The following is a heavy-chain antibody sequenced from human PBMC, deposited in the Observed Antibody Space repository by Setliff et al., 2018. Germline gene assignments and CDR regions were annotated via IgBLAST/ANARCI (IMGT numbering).Heavy chain of an antibody. Sequence: GGSLRLSCAASGFTFSTHNMNWVRQAPGKGLEWVAFISFGSNYVFYADSVKGRFTISRDNAKNSLYLQMNSLRAEDTAVYYCANDKISIAVAGTPDYWGQGTLVTVSSGKGSYYIFDAFDIWGQGTMVTVSS. CDR2: ISFGSNYV. D-gene: IGHD6-19*01. V-gene: IGHV3-21*01. CDR1: GFTFSTHN. J-gene: IGHJ3*02. CDR3: ANDKISIAVAGTPDYWGQGTLVTVSSGKGSYYIFDAFDI.